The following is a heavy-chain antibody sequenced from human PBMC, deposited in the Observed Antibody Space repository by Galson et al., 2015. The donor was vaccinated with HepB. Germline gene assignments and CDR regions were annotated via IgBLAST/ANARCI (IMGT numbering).Heavy chain of an antibody. CDR3: AREGGDIVVVPAAIQGSKGAFDI. D-gene: IGHD2-2*02. J-gene: IGHJ3*02. Sequence: SVKVSCKASGYTFTGYYMHWVRQAPGQGLEWMGWINPNSGGTNYAQKFQGRVTMTRDTSISTAYMELSRLRSDDTAVYYCAREGGDIVVVPAAIQGSKGAFDIWGQGTMVTVSS. V-gene: IGHV1-2*02. CDR1: GYTFTGYY. CDR2: INPNSGGT.